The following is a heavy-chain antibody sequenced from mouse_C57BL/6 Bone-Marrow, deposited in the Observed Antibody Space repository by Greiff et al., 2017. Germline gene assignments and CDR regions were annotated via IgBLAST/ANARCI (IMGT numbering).Heavy chain of an antibody. J-gene: IGHJ2*01. Sequence: VQLQESGAELARPGASVKLSCKASGYTFTSYGISWVKQRTGQGLEWIGEIYPRSGNTYYNEKFKGKATLTADKSSSTAYMELRSLTSEDSAVYFCARGLVLRVYFDYWGQGTTLTVSS. D-gene: IGHD1-1*01. CDR1: GYTFTSYG. V-gene: IGHV1-81*01. CDR3: ARGLVLRVYFDY. CDR2: IYPRSGNT.